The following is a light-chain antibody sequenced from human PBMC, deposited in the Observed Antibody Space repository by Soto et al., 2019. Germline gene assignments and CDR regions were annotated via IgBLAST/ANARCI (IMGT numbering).Light chain of an antibody. CDR2: EVT. J-gene: IGLJ1*01. CDR3: SSYAGSNNFV. V-gene: IGLV2-8*01. Sequence: QSALTQPPSASGFPGQSVTISCTGTSSDVGYCDYVSWYQQHPGKAPKLVIYEVTKRPSGVPDRVSASKSGNTASLTVSGLRAEDEADYYCSSYAGSNNFVFGSGTKVTVL. CDR1: SSDVGYCDY.